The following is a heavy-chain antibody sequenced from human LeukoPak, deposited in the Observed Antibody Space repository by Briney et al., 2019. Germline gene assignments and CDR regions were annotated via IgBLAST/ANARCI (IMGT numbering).Heavy chain of an antibody. CDR2: ISSSGSTI. D-gene: IGHD6-19*01. CDR1: GFTFSSYE. CDR3: AREGAGGWYDAFDI. J-gene: IGHJ3*02. Sequence: GGSLRLSCAASGFTFSSYEMNWVRQAPGKGLEWVSYISSSGSTIYYADSVKGRFTISRDNAKNSLYLQMNSLRAEDTAVYYCAREGAGGWYDAFDIWGQGTMVTVSS. V-gene: IGHV3-48*03.